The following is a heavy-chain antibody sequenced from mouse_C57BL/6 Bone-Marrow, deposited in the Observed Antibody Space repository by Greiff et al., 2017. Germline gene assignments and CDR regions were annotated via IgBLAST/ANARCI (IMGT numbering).Heavy chain of an antibody. J-gene: IGHJ3*01. Sequence: QVQLQQPGAELVKPGASVKLSCKASGYTFTSYWMHWVKQRPGQGLEWIGMIHPNSGSTNYNEQFQSKGTLTVDKSSSTAYMQLSSLTSEDSAVYYCAREGWLLPPFAYWGQGTLVTVSA. CDR3: AREGWLLPPFAY. CDR1: GYTFTSYW. CDR2: IHPNSGST. V-gene: IGHV1-64*01. D-gene: IGHD2-3*01.